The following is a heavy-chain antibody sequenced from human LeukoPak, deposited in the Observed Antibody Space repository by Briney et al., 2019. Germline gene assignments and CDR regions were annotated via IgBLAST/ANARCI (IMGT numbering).Heavy chain of an antibody. Sequence: SETLSLTCTVSGGSISSYYWSWIRQPPGKGLEWIGYTYYSGSTNYNPSLKSRVTISADMSKNQFALKLSSVAAADTAVYYCARHGSGAFGFDIWGQGTMVTVSS. CDR2: TYYSGST. CDR1: GGSISSYY. J-gene: IGHJ3*02. D-gene: IGHD3-10*01. V-gene: IGHV4-59*08. CDR3: ARHGSGAFGFDI.